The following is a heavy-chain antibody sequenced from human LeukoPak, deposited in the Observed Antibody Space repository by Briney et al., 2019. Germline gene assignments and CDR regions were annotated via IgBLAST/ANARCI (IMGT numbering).Heavy chain of an antibody. Sequence: PSETLALTCDVTDHTCTYYYWSWIRQPPGKGLEWIGSIYYTGSSNYNPSLESRVTMSIDTSNNQFSLKLKSVTAADTAVYYCARMVGQLIEYYFDYWGRGTLVTVSS. J-gene: IGHJ4*02. CDR2: IYYTGSS. D-gene: IGHD1/OR15-1a*01. V-gene: IGHV4-59*01. CDR3: ARMVGQLIEYYFDY. CDR1: DHTCTYYY.